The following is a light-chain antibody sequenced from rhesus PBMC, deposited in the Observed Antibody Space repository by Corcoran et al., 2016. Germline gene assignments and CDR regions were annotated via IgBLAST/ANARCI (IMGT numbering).Light chain of an antibody. Sequence: QAAPTQSPSVSGSAGQSVTISCTATSGDLGFYNAVSWYQHHPGKAPKLIIYEVTKRPSGVSDRFSGSKSGNTASLTISGLQAGDEAHYYCCSYAGGGTSIFGAGTWLTVL. CDR3: CSYAGGGTSI. V-gene: IGLV2-19*02. CDR2: EVT. J-gene: IGLJ1*01. CDR1: SGDLGFYNA.